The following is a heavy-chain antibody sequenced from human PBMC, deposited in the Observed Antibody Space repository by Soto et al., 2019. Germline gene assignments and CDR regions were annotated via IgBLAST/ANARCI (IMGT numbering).Heavy chain of an antibody. Sequence: SLRLSCAASGFTFSRYTMQWVRQAPGKGLEGVAVISFDGGNIYYADSIKGRFTISRDNSNNTLYLQMNSLRTEDTAVYYCARSTPPYDILNAQDHWAQGTLVNVSS. CDR3: ARSTPPYDILNAQDH. D-gene: IGHD3-9*01. CDR1: GFTFSRYT. V-gene: IGHV3-30-3*01. J-gene: IGHJ4*02. CDR2: ISFDGGNI.